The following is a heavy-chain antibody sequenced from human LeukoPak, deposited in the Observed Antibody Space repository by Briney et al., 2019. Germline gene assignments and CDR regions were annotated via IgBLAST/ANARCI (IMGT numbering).Heavy chain of an antibody. CDR2: IYYSGST. CDR1: GGSIRSSSYY. CDR3: ARMTLSGDAFDI. D-gene: IGHD3-16*01. V-gene: IGHV4-39*01. Sequence: SETLSLTCTVSGGSIRSSSYYWGWIRQPPGKGLEWIGSIYYSGSTYYNPSLKSRVTISVDTSKNQFSLKLSSVTAANTAVYYCARMTLSGDAFDIWGQGTMVTVSS. J-gene: IGHJ3*02.